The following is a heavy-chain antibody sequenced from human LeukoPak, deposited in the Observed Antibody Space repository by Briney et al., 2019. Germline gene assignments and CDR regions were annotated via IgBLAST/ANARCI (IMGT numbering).Heavy chain of an antibody. V-gene: IGHV1-2*02. D-gene: IGHD2-15*01. Sequence: ASVKVSCEASGYTFTGYFMHWVRQAPGQGLEWMGWINLNTGGSNYAQKFQGRVTMTRDTSISSVYMELSSLRSDDTAVYYCGRGGGYCSGNNCFSVDFDSWGQGTLVTVSS. J-gene: IGHJ4*02. CDR3: GRGGGYCSGNNCFSVDFDS. CDR1: GYTFTGYF. CDR2: INLNTGGS.